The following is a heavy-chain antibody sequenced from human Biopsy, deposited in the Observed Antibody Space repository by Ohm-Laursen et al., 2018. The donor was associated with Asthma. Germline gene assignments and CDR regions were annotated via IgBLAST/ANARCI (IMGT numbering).Heavy chain of an antibody. CDR2: ISGSGGST. J-gene: IGHJ5*02. CDR1: GFTFSGYT. CDR3: AKDRSGWYNWVGWFDP. Sequence: SLRLSCAASGFTFSGYTMNWVRQTPGKGLEWVSGISGSGGSTYYADSVEGRFTISRDISKNTVSLQMSSLRAEDTAVYFCAKDRSGWYNWVGWFDPWGQGTLVTVSS. D-gene: IGHD6-19*01. V-gene: IGHV3-23*01.